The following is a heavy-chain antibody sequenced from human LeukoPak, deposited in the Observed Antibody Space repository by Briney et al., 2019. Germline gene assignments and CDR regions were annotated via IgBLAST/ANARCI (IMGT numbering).Heavy chain of an antibody. CDR3: ARAVGAADWYFDL. CDR1: GYTFTGYY. V-gene: IGHV1-2*02. CDR2: INPNSGGT. D-gene: IGHD2-15*01. Sequence: ASVKVSCKASGYTFTGYYMHWVRQAPGQGLKWMGWINPNSGGTNYAQKFQGRVTMTRDTSISTAYMELSRLRSDDTAVYYCARAVGAADWYFDLWGRGTLVTVSS. J-gene: IGHJ2*01.